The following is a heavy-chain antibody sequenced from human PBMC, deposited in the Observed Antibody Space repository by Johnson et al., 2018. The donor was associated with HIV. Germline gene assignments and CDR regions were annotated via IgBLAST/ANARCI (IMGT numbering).Heavy chain of an antibody. CDR3: VRGSGSYYLVKGAFAI. CDR2: IGAAGDT. J-gene: IGHJ3*02. CDR1: GFTFSSYD. D-gene: IGHD1-26*01. Sequence: VQLVESGGGLVQPGGSLRLSCAASGFTFSSYDMHWVRQTTGKGLEWVSVIGAAGDTYYRDSVNGRFTISRENAKNSLYLQMTTLRAEDTAVYYCVRGSGSYYLVKGAFAIWGQGTTVIVSS. V-gene: IGHV3-13*01.